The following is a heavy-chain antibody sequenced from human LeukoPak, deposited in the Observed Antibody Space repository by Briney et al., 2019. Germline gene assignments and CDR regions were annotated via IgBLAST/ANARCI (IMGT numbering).Heavy chain of an antibody. J-gene: IGHJ6*03. CDR2: ISGSGGST. V-gene: IGHV3-23*01. CDR3: AKGVGATRYYYYYMDV. D-gene: IGHD1-26*01. CDR1: GFTFSSYA. Sequence: GGSLRLSCAASGFTFSSYAMSWVRQAPGKGLEWVSAISGSGGSTYYADSVKGRFTISRDNSKNTLYLQMNSLRAEDTAVYYCAKGVGATRYYYYYMDVWGKETTVTVSS.